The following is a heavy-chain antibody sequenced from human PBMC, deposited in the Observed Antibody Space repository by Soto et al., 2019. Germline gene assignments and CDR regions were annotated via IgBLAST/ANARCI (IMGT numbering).Heavy chain of an antibody. CDR2: MSAYNGNT. Sequence: ASVKVSCKASGYTFTSYGISWVRQAPGQGLEWMGWMSAYNGNTNYAQKLQDRVTITRDTSTSTAYMELSSLRSEDTAVYYCAADLDRDYYYYGMDVWGQGTTVTVSS. V-gene: IGHV1-18*01. CDR3: AADLDRDYYYYGMDV. CDR1: GYTFTSYG. D-gene: IGHD3-16*02. J-gene: IGHJ6*02.